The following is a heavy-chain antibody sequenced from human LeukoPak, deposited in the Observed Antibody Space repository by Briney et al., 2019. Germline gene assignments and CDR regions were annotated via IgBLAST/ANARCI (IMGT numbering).Heavy chain of an antibody. CDR3: ARGDLMNY. CDR2: IFFNGDT. Sequence: PSETLSLTRTVSGGSISSYYWSWIRQSPGKGLEWIGYIFFNGDTDYNPSLKSRATISLDTSKNQFFLRLRSVTAADTAVYYCARGDLMNYWGQGILVTVSS. V-gene: IGHV4-59*01. D-gene: IGHD2-8*01. J-gene: IGHJ4*02. CDR1: GGSISSYY.